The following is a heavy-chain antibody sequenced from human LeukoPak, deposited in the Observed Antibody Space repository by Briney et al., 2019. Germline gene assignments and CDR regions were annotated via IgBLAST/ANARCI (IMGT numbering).Heavy chain of an antibody. J-gene: IGHJ4*02. Sequence: SGASLRLSCAASGFTFSSYAMSWVRQAPGKGLEWVSAISGSGGSTYYADSVKGRFTISRDNSKNTLYLQTNSLRAEDTAVYYCAKDQGIAVAGGFDYWGQGTLVTVSS. V-gene: IGHV3-23*01. CDR2: ISGSGGST. CDR3: AKDQGIAVAGGFDY. CDR1: GFTFSSYA. D-gene: IGHD6-19*01.